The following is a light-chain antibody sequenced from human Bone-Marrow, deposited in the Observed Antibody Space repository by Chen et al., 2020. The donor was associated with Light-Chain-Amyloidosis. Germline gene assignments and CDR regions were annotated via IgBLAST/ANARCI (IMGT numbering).Light chain of an antibody. CDR1: DLPTKD. Sequence: SYELTQPPEVSVAPGQTARLTCSGDDLPTKDAYWCQQKPGQAPVLVINRDTESPSGISERFSGSSSGTTATLTISGVQAEDEADYHCQSADSSGTYEVIFGGGPSLTVL. CDR3: QSADSSGTYEVI. J-gene: IGLJ2*01. V-gene: IGLV3-25*03. CDR2: RDT.